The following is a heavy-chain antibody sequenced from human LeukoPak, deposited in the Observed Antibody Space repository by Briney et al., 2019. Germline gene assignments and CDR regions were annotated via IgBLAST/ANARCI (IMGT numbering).Heavy chain of an antibody. CDR1: GDSVSSKSVS. CDR3: VRDFNWAFDY. CDR2: TRIRSTRNT. Sequence: SQTLSLTCAISGDSVSSKSVSWNWIRQSPSRGLAYLGRTRIRSTRNTLYSLSVQGRITINADTSRNQVSLRLNSVTPEATALYYCVRDFNWAFDYWGQGTLVTVSS. J-gene: IGHJ4*02. D-gene: IGHD7-27*01. V-gene: IGHV6-1*01.